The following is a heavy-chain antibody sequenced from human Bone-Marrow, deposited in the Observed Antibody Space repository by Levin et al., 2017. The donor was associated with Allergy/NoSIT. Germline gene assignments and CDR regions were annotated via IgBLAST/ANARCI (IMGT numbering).Heavy chain of an antibody. CDR3: ARAPSVGMGFYFDY. CDR1: GASITSGNYF. D-gene: IGHD2-15*01. Sequence: SETLSLTCTVSGASITSGNYFWAWIRQHPGTGLEWIGYIYYSGSTFYNPSLKGRLTISVDTSKKQLSLNLTSLTAADTAVYYCARAPSVGMGFYFDYWGQGTLVTVSS. V-gene: IGHV4-31*03. CDR2: IYYSGST. J-gene: IGHJ4*02.